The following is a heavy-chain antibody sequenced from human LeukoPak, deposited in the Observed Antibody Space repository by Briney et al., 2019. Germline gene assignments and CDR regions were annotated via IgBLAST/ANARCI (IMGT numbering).Heavy chain of an antibody. D-gene: IGHD6-13*01. CDR2: SFRSGTT. V-gene: IGHV4-39*07. CDR3: ARDSAAGPAGL. CDR1: GDSISSSSYY. J-gene: IGHJ4*01. Sequence: SETLSLTCTVSGDSISSSSYYWAWIRQSPGKGLEWIGSSFRSGTTYYNPSLRSRITISVDTSKNQFSLKMNSVTAADTAVYYCARDSAAGPAGLWGHGTLVTVSS.